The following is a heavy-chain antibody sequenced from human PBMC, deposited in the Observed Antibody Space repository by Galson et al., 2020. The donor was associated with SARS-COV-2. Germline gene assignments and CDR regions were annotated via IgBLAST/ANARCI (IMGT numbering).Heavy chain of an antibody. D-gene: IGHD2-2*01. J-gene: IGHJ3*02. V-gene: IGHV3-30*04. Sequence: QLGESLKISCAASGFTFSSYAMHWVRQAPGKGLEWVAVISYDGSSKYYADSVKGRFTISRDNSKNTLYLQMNSLRAEDTAVYYCARDQEGDIVVVPAGFSAFDIWGQGTMVTVSS. CDR3: ARDQEGDIVVVPAGFSAFDI. CDR1: GFTFSSYA. CDR2: ISYDGSSK.